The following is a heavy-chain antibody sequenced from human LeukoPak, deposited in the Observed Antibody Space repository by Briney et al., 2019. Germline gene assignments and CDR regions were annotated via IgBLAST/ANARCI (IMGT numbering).Heavy chain of an antibody. J-gene: IGHJ4*02. V-gene: IGHV1-69*13. Sequence: SVKVSCKASGGTFSIYAISWVRQAPGQGLEWMGGIIPIFGTANYAQKFQGRVTITADESTSTAYMELSSLRSEDTAVYYCARDWVSGSRFDYWGQGTLVTVSS. CDR2: IIPIFGTA. CDR1: GGTFSIYA. D-gene: IGHD5-12*01. CDR3: ARDWVSGSRFDY.